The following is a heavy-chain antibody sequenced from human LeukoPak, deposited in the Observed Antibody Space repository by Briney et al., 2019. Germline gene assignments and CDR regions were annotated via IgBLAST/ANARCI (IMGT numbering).Heavy chain of an antibody. D-gene: IGHD1-26*01. CDR1: GFTFSSHW. CDR2: IKSDGRTT. V-gene: IGHV3-74*01. Sequence: PGGSLRLFCAASGFTFSSHWMHWVRQAPGKGLVWVSRIKSDGRTTDYADSVKGRSTISRDNAKNTLYLQMNSLTADDTAVYYCARGYTGTQYGEVYWGQGTLVTVSS. CDR3: ARGYTGTQYGEVY. J-gene: IGHJ4*02.